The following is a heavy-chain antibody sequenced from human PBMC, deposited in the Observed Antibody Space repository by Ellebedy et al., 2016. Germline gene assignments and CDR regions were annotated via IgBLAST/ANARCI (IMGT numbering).Heavy chain of an antibody. CDR2: IFSNDEK. D-gene: IGHD3-22*01. V-gene: IGHV2-26*01. Sequence: SGPTLVXPTETLTLTCTVSGFSLSNARMGVSWIRQPPGKALEWLAHIFSNDEKSYSTSLKSRLTISKDTSKSQVVLTMTNMDPVDTATYYCARTLRCYYDSSGYSDYWGQGTLVTVSS. CDR3: ARTLRCYYDSSGYSDY. J-gene: IGHJ4*02. CDR1: GFSLSNARMG.